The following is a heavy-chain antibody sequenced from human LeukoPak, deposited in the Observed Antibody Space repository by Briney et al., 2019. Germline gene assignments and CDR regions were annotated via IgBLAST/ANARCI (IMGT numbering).Heavy chain of an antibody. V-gene: IGHV3-64*01. Sequence: GGSLRLSCAASGFTSSSYAMHWVRQAPGKGLEYVSAISSNGGSTYYANSVKGRFTISRDNSKNTLYLQMGSLRAEDMAVYYCARDRYYDSTGPTSDAFDIWGQGTMVTVSS. D-gene: IGHD3-22*01. CDR2: ISSNGGST. CDR3: ARDRYYDSTGPTSDAFDI. CDR1: GFTSSSYA. J-gene: IGHJ3*02.